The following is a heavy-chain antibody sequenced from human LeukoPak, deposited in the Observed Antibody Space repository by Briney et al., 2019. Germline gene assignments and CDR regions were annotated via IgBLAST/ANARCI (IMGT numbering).Heavy chain of an antibody. V-gene: IGHV3-15*01. Sequence: PGGSLRLSCAASGFTLTSAWMSWVRQAPGKGLEWVGRIKGKTAAGAPDYVASVKGRFTISRDDSKNTLFLQMNSLKTEDTAVYYCITGDYDFWSGFYSPNHYFDYWGQGTLVTVSS. J-gene: IGHJ4*02. CDR3: ITGDYDFWSGFYSPNHYFDY. D-gene: IGHD3-3*01. CDR2: IKGKTAAGAP. CDR1: GFTLTSAW.